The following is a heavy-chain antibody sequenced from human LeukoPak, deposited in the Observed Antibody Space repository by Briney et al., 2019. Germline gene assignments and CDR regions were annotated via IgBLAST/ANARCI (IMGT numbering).Heavy chain of an antibody. CDR2: IYPGDSDT. V-gene: IGHV5-51*01. Sequence: GESLKISCKGSGYSFTSYWIGWVRQMPGKGLEWMGTIYPGDSDTRYSPSFQAQVTMSADKSINTAYLQWRSLKASDSAMYSCATTLRDLNYHYYFMDVWGKGTTVTVSS. J-gene: IGHJ6*03. CDR3: ATTLRDLNYHYYFMDV. CDR1: GYSFTSYW. D-gene: IGHD4-17*01.